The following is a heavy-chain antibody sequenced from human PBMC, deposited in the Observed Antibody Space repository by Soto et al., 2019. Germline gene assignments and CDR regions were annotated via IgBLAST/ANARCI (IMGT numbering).Heavy chain of an antibody. D-gene: IGHD2-2*01. CDR2: ISPDGGST. V-gene: IGHV1-46*01. Sequence: GASVKVSCKASGYTFATYYMHWVRQAPGQGLEWMGIISPDGGSTSYAQKFQGRVTMTRDTSTSTVYMELSSLRSEDTAVYYCATRDSSHYWGQGTLVTVSS. CDR1: GYTFATYY. J-gene: IGHJ4*02. CDR3: ATRDSSHY.